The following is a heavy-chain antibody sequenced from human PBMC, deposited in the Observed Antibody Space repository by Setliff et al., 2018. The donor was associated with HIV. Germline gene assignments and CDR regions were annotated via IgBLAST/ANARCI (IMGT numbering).Heavy chain of an antibody. Sequence: ASVKVSCKASGYSFTDYYIHWVRQAPGQGLEWMGWINPKSDGTNYAQKFQGWITMTRDTSISTAYMELSRLRSDDTAVYYCARGMDYYDTSGYGDFGGGLDYWGQGTLVTVSS. CDR1: GYSFTDYY. CDR3: ARGMDYYDTSGYGDFGGGLDY. V-gene: IGHV1-2*04. CDR2: INPKSDGT. D-gene: IGHD3-22*01. J-gene: IGHJ4*02.